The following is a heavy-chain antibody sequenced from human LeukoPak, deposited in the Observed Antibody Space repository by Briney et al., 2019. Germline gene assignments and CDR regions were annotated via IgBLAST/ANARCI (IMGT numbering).Heavy chain of an antibody. D-gene: IGHD6-13*01. V-gene: IGHV3-7*01. J-gene: IGHJ4*02. CDR1: GFTFSSYW. CDR3: ARDGIAAAGYYFDY. CDR2: IKQDGSEK. Sequence: GGSLRLSCAVSGFTFSSYWMSWVRQAPGKGLEWVANIKQDGSEKYYVDSVKGRFTISRDNAKNSLYLQMNSLRAEDTAVYYCARDGIAAAGYYFDYWGQGTLVTVSS.